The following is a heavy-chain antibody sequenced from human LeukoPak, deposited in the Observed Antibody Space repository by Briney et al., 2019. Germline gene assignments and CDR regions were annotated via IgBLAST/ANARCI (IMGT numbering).Heavy chain of an antibody. V-gene: IGHV1-69*04. Sequence: GASVKVSCKASGYIFTSYGISWLRQAPGQGLEWMGRIIPILGIANYAQKFQGRVTITADKSTSTAYMELSSLRSEDTAVYYCARDVDTASRGDYWGQGTLVTVSS. D-gene: IGHD5-18*01. J-gene: IGHJ4*02. CDR1: GYIFTSYG. CDR3: ARDVDTASRGDY. CDR2: IIPILGIA.